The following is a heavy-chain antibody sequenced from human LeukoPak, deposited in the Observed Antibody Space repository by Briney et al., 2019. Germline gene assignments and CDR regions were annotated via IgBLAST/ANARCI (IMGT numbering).Heavy chain of an antibody. D-gene: IGHD4-23*01. CDR1: GGSISSYY. V-gene: IGHV4-59*08. CDR3: ARHGDKPGGNTNWFDP. J-gene: IGHJ5*02. CDR2: TYYSGST. Sequence: SETLSLTCTVSGGSISSYYWSWIRQPPGKGLEWIGYTYYSGSTNYNPSLKSRVTISVDTSKNQFSLKLSSVTAADTAVYYCARHGDKPGGNTNWFDPWGQGTLVTVSS.